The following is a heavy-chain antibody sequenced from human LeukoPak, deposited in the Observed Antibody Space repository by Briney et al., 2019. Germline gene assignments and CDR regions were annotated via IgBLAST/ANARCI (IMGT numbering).Heavy chain of an antibody. V-gene: IGHV1-69*13. J-gene: IGHJ4*02. CDR1: GGTFSRFT. D-gene: IGHD3-10*01. Sequence: ASVKVSCKASGGTFSRFTISWVRQAPGQGFEWMGGITPIFGTANFAQKFQGRVSITADGSTSTAFMELSSLRSEDTAVYYCAREGGGALDYWGQGTLVTVSS. CDR3: AREGGGALDY. CDR2: ITPIFGTA.